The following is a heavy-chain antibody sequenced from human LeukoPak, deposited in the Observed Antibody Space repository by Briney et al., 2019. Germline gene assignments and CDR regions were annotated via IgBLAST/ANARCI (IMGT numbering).Heavy chain of an antibody. D-gene: IGHD3-9*01. Sequence: GGSLRLSCAASGFTFSSYAMSWVRQAPGKGLEWVSAISGSGGSTYYADSVKGRFTISRDNSKNTLYLQMNSLRAEDMAVYYCAKGIRYFAMVNYFDYWGQGALVTVSS. CDR1: GFTFSSYA. V-gene: IGHV3-23*01. J-gene: IGHJ4*02. CDR2: ISGSGGST. CDR3: AKGIRYFAMVNYFDY.